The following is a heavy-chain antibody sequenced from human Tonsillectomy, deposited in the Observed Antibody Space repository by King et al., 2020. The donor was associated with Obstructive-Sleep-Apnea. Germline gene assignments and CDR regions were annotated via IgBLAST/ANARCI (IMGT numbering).Heavy chain of an antibody. CDR1: GFTFSNYA. V-gene: IGHV3-23*04. CDR3: AKRVDTAMVFDY. J-gene: IGHJ4*02. D-gene: IGHD5-18*01. CDR2: INTGGGTT. Sequence: VQLVESGGGLVQPGGSLRLSFAASGFTFSNYAMSWVRQAPGKGLEWVSAINTGGGTTYYADSVKGRFTISRDNSKNTLYLQMNSLRAEDTAVYYCAKRVDTAMVFDYWGQGTLVTVSS.